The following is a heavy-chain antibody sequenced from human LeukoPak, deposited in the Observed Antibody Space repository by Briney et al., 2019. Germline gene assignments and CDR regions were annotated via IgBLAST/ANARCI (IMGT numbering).Heavy chain of an antibody. J-gene: IGHJ6*03. V-gene: IGHV1-18*01. CDR2: ISTYNGNT. D-gene: IGHD2-8*02. Sequence: GASVKVSCKPAGYTFTHYGISWVRQAPGQGLEWMAWISTYNGNTNYAQNLQGRVTMTIDTSTSTAYVELRSLRSDDTAVYYCARSTGYNYYYMDVWGQGTTVTVSS. CDR1: GYTFTHYG. CDR3: ARSTGYNYYYMDV.